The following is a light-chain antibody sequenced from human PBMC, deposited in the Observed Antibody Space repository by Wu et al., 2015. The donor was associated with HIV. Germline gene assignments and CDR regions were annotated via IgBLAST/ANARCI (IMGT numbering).Light chain of an antibody. CDR1: QTVTNKY. Sequence: EIVLTQSPGTLSLSPGERATLSCRASQTVTNKYLAWYQQKPGQAPRLLLYGASSRATGIPDRFSGSGSGTDFTLTISRLETEDFAVFYCQQYANSPSTFGQGTKLEIK. CDR2: GAS. J-gene: IGKJ2*01. CDR3: QQYANSPST. V-gene: IGKV3-20*01.